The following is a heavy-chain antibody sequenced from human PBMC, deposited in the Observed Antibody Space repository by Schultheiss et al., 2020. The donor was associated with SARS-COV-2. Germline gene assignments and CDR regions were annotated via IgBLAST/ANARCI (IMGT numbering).Heavy chain of an antibody. D-gene: IGHD2-2*01. Sequence: SQTLSLTCTVSGVSVSTYCWNWIRRPPGKGLEWIGYVYYSGSTKSNPSLKSRVTISVDRSKNQFSLKLSSVTATDTATYYCARHHYQLFYFDGRWGQGTLVTVSS. CDR1: GVSVSTYC. CDR2: VYYSGST. J-gene: IGHJ4*02. V-gene: IGHV4-59*08. CDR3: ARHHYQLFYFDGR.